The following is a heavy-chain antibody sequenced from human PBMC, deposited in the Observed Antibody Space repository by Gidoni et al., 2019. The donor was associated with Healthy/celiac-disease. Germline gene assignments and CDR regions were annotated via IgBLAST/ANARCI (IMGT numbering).Heavy chain of an antibody. D-gene: IGHD5-18*01. CDR3: ARGYSYYYYYMDV. J-gene: IGHJ6*03. CDR1: GFPFSRYG. CDR2: IWYDGSNK. V-gene: IGHV3-33*01. Sequence: QVQLVESGGGVVQPGRSLRLSCAASGFPFSRYGMHWVRQAPGKGLEWVAVIWYDGSNKYYADSVKGRFTISRDNSKNTLYLQMNSLRAEDTAVYYCARGYSYYYYYMDVWGKGTTVTVSS.